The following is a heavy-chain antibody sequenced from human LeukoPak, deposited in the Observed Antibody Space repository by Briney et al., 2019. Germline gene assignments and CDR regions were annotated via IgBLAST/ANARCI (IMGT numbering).Heavy chain of an antibody. CDR1: GGSFSAYY. CDR3: ARHYRDGNNPDWFDP. V-gene: IGHV4-34*01. D-gene: IGHD5-24*01. J-gene: IGHJ5*02. CDR2: INHSGST. Sequence: SETLSLTCAVYGGSFSAYYWSWIRQPRGKGLEWIGEINHSGSTNYNPSLKSRVTISVDTSKNQFSLKLSSVTAADTAVYYCARHYRDGNNPDWFDPWGQGTLVTVSS.